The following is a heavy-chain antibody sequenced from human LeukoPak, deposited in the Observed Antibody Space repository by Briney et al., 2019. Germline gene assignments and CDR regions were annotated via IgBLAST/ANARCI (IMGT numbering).Heavy chain of an antibody. CDR1: GGSFSGYC. CDR3: ARVRYSGSYYFVYYFDY. D-gene: IGHD1-26*01. V-gene: IGHV4-34*01. CDR2: INHSGST. J-gene: IGHJ4*02. Sequence: KTSETLSLTCAVYGGSFSGYCWSWIRQPPGKGLEWIGEINHSGSTNYNPSLKSRVTISVDTSKNQFSLKLSSVTAADTAVYYCARVRYSGSYYFVYYFDYWGQGTLVTVSS.